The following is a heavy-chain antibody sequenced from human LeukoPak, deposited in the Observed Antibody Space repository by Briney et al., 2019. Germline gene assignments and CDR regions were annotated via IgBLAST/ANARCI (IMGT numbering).Heavy chain of an antibody. D-gene: IGHD1-26*01. CDR2: IYTSGST. CDR3: ARENSGSYYRQPQKNAFDI. Sequence: SETLSLTCTVSGGSISSYYWSWIRQPAGKGLEWIGRIYTSGSTNYNPSLKSRVTMSVDTSKNQFSLKLSSETAADTAVYYCARENSGSYYRQPQKNAFDIWGQGTMVTVSS. V-gene: IGHV4-4*07. J-gene: IGHJ3*02. CDR1: GGSISSYY.